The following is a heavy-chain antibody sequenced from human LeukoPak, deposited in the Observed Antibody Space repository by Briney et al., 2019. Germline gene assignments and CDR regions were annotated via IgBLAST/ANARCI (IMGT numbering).Heavy chain of an antibody. CDR2: IYYSGST. D-gene: IGHD1-26*01. CDR3: ARTVGATNFDY. V-gene: IGHV4-39*01. Sequence: PSETLSLTCTVSGGSISSSSYYWGWIRQPPGKGLEWIGSIYYSGSTYYNPSLKSRVTISVDTSKNQFSLKLSSVTAADTAVYYCARTVGATNFDYWGQGTLVAVSS. J-gene: IGHJ4*02. CDR1: GGSISSSSYY.